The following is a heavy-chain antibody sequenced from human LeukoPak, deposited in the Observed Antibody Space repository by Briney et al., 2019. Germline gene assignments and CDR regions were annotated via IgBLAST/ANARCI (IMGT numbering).Heavy chain of an antibody. CDR3: ATSRGSWPDYFDY. D-gene: IGHD6-13*01. J-gene: IGHJ4*02. Sequence: GGSLRLSCAASGFTFSSYAMHWVRQAPGKGLEWVAVISYDGSNKYYADSVKGRFTISRDNAKNSLYLQMNSLRAEDTALYYCATSRGSWPDYFDYWGQGTLVTVSS. CDR2: ISYDGSNK. CDR1: GFTFSSYA. V-gene: IGHV3-30*04.